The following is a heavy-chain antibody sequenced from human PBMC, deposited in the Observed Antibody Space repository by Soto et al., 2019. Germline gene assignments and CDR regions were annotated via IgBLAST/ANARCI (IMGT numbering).Heavy chain of an antibody. CDR1: GYTFTNYY. D-gene: IGHD6-19*01. CDR2: INPSGGGT. V-gene: IGHV1-46*03. Sequence: ASVKVSCKASGYTFTNYYRHWVRHAPGQGLEWMGVINPSGGGTTYAQNFQGRVTMTRDTSTSTVYMELSSLRSEDTAVYYCARAGDSSGWSDAFDIWGQGTKVTISS. CDR3: ARAGDSSGWSDAFDI. J-gene: IGHJ3*02.